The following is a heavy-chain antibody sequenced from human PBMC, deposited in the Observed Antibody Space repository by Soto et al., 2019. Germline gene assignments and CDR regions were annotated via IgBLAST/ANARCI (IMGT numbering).Heavy chain of an antibody. Sequence: QVQLVQSGAEVKKPGASVKVSCKASGYTFTSYYMHWVRQAPGQGLEWMGIINPSGGRTGYAQQFQCRITMTRDTSTSTVYMELSSLRSEDTAVYYWASGEGYSISFSAYASWGQGTMDTVSS. J-gene: IGHJ3*02. CDR1: GYTFTSYY. V-gene: IGHV1-46*03. CDR3: ASGEGYSISFSAYAS. D-gene: IGHD6-13*01. CDR2: INPSGGRT.